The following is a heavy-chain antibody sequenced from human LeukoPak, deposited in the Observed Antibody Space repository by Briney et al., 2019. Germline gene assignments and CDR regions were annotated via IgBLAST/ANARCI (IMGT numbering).Heavy chain of an antibody. CDR2: MNPNSGNT. CDR3: ARDLPIFGSGSHYHWFDP. Sequence: ASVKVSCKASGYTFTSYDINWVRQATGQGLEWMGWMNPNSGNTGYAQKFQGRVTMTRNTSISTAYMELSSLRSDDTAVYYCARDLPIFGSGSHYHWFDPWGQGTLVTVSS. D-gene: IGHD3-10*01. J-gene: IGHJ5*02. V-gene: IGHV1-8*01. CDR1: GYTFTSYD.